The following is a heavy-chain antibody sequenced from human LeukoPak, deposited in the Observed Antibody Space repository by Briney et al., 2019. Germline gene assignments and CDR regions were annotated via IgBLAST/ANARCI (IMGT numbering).Heavy chain of an antibody. CDR3: ASRYGGNSNWFDP. J-gene: IGHJ5*02. D-gene: IGHD4-23*01. CDR2: INRSGST. V-gene: IGHV4-34*01. CDR1: GGSFSGNY. Sequence: PSETLSLTCAVYGGSFSGNYWSWIRQPPGKGLEWIGEINRSGSTNYNPSLKSRVTISVDTSKNQFSMKLSSVTAADTAVYYCASRYGGNSNWFDPWGQGTLVTVSS.